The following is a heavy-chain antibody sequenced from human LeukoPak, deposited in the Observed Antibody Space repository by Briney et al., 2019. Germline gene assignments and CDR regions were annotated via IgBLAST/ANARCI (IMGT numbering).Heavy chain of an antibody. V-gene: IGHV4-39*01. CDR1: GGSISSGTYY. D-gene: IGHD4-17*01. Sequence: PSETLSLTCTVSGGSISSGTYYWAWIRQSPGKGPERIGSIYNSASTYYNPSFKSRVTLSVDTSRNQFSLNVRSVTAADTGMYYCATNKTMMTTAGLFDPWGQGTLVIVSS. CDR2: IYNSAST. J-gene: IGHJ5*02. CDR3: ATNKTMMTTAGLFDP.